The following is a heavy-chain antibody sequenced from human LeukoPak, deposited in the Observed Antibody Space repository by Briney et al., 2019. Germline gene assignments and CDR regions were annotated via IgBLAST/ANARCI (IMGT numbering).Heavy chain of an antibody. Sequence: TSETLSLACTVSGGSISSYYWSWIRQPPGKGLEWIGYIYYSGSTNYNPSFKSRVTISVDTSENQFSLKLSSVTAADTAVYYCARGSKAARNDAFDIWGQGTMVTVSS. V-gene: IGHV4-59*01. CDR1: GGSISSYY. CDR3: ARGSKAARNDAFDI. CDR2: IYYSGST. J-gene: IGHJ3*02. D-gene: IGHD6-6*01.